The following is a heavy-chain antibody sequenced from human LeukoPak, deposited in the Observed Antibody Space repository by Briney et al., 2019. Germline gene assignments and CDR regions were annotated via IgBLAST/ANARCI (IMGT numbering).Heavy chain of an antibody. J-gene: IGHJ4*02. D-gene: IGHD2-15*01. CDR1: GFSFNEYW. Sequence: PGGSLRLSCAASGFSFNEYWMSRVRQAPGKGPEWVANIKEDGSDKYYIDSVKGRFTISRDDGTNSVFLEMNSLRPEDTGLYYCARDSRPRGGSCFDNWGQGTLVTVSS. V-gene: IGHV3-7*01. CDR3: ARDSRPRGGSCFDN. CDR2: IKEDGSDK.